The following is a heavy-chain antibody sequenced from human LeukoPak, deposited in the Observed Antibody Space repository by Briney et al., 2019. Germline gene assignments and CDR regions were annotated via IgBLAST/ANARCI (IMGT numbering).Heavy chain of an antibody. CDR2: ISISGGGT. CDR3: AKGGGYSYDYYFDY. V-gene: IGHV3-23*01. D-gene: IGHD5-18*01. Sequence: PGGSLRLSCAASGFTFSSYAMSWVRQAPEKGLEWVSTISISGGGTYFADSVKGRFTISRDNSKNTLYLQMNSLRAEDTAVYYCAKGGGYSYDYYFDYWGQGTLVTVSS. J-gene: IGHJ4*02. CDR1: GFTFSSYA.